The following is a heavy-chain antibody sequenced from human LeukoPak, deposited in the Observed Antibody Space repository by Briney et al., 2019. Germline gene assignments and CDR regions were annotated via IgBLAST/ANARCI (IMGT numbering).Heavy chain of an antibody. CDR1: EFTFSTYW. D-gene: IGHD6-19*01. CDR3: AREFNIAVAGIYTGFDI. CDR2: IKEDESEK. V-gene: IGHV3-7*03. Sequence: GGSLRLSCAASEFTFSTYWMSRVRQAPGKGLEWVANIKEDESEKRYVGSVKGRFTISRDNAKNSLYLQMNSLRADDTAVYYCAREFNIAVAGIYTGFDIWGQGTMVTVSS. J-gene: IGHJ3*02.